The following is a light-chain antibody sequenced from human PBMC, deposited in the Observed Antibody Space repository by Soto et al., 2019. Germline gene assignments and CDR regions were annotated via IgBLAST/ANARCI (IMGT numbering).Light chain of an antibody. Sequence: EIVMTQSPATLSVSPGERATLSCRASQSVSSNLAWDQQKPGQAPRLLIYGAPTKATGIPATFSGSGSGTEFTLTISSLPSEDFAVYYCQRYNYGPSSGQRTKVVIK. CDR2: GAP. J-gene: IGKJ1*01. V-gene: IGKV3-15*01. CDR3: QRYNYGPS. CDR1: QSVSSN.